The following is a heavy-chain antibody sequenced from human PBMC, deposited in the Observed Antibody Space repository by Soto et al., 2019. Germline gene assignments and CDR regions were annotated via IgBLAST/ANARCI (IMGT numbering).Heavy chain of an antibody. CDR2: INAGNSNT. V-gene: IGHV1-3*01. D-gene: IGHD6-19*01. CDR3: ARDLGGWTDY. CDR1: GYTFTSYA. Sequence: QVQLVQSGAEVKKPGASVKVSCKASGYTFTSYAMHWVRQAPGQRLEWMGWINAGNSNTKYSQKFQGRVTITRDTSASTAYMELSSLRSEDTTVYYCARDLGGWTDYWGQGTLVTVSS. J-gene: IGHJ4*02.